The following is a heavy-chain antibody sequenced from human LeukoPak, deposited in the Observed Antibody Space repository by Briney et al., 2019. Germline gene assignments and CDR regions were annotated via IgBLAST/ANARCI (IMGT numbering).Heavy chain of an antibody. CDR2: TYYSGST. Sequence: ASETLSLTCTVSGGSISSYYWSWIRQPPGKGLEWIGYTYYSGSTNYNPSLKSRVTISVDTSKNQFSLKLSSVTAADTAVYYCARQGYSAYEILDYWGQGTLVTVSS. CDR3: ARQGYSAYEILDY. J-gene: IGHJ4*02. CDR1: GGSISSYY. V-gene: IGHV4-59*08. D-gene: IGHD5-12*01.